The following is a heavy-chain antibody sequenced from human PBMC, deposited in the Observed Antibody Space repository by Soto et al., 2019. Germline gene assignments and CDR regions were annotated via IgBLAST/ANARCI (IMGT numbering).Heavy chain of an antibody. J-gene: IGHJ4*02. Sequence: QVQLQESGPGLVKPSQTLSLTCTVSGGSISSGGYYWSWIRQHPGKGLEWIGYIYYSGSTYYNPSLKSRATNSVNPSKNQFPPKLSSVTAADTAVDYWARGRISSPTPGDYWGQGTLVTVSS. CDR1: GGSISSGGYY. V-gene: IGHV4-31*03. CDR2: IYYSGST. CDR3: ARGRISSPTPGDY.